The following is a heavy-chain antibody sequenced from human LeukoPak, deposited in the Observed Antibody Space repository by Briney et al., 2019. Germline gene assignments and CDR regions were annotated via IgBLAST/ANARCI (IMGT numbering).Heavy chain of an antibody. CDR3: ARQIIPYYMDV. V-gene: IGHV4-59*04. J-gene: IGHJ6*03. Sequence: GSLRLSCAASGFTFSSYSMNWVRQAPGKGLEWIGSIYYSGSTYYNPSLKSRVTVSLDTSKNQFSLKLSSVTAADTAVYYCARQIIPYYMDVWGKGTTVTVSS. D-gene: IGHD2-21*01. CDR2: IYYSGST. CDR1: GFTFSSYS.